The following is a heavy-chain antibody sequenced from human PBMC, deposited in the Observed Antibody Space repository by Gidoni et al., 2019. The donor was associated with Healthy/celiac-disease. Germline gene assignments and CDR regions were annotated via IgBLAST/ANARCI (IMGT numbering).Heavy chain of an antibody. Sequence: QVQLQESGPGLVKPSQTLSLTCTVPGGSISSGGYYWSWIRQHPGKGLEWIGYIYYSGSTYYNPSLKSRVTISVDTSKNQFSLKLSSVTAADTAVYYCARDRGYSYGYFDYWGQGTLVTVSS. CDR1: GGSISSGGYY. D-gene: IGHD5-18*01. CDR2: IYYSGST. V-gene: IGHV4-31*03. CDR3: ARDRGYSYGYFDY. J-gene: IGHJ4*02.